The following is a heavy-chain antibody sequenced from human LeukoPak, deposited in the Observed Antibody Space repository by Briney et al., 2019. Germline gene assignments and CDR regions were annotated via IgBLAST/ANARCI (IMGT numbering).Heavy chain of an antibody. Sequence: SETLSLTCAVYGGSFSGYYWSWIRQPPGKGLEWIGEINHSGSTNYNPSLKSRVSISVDTSKNQFSLKLSSVTAADTAVYYCARGKRWLQYRYYFDYWGQGTLVTVSS. CDR3: ARGKRWLQYRYYFDY. V-gene: IGHV4-34*01. CDR2: INHSGST. J-gene: IGHJ4*02. CDR1: GGSFSGYY. D-gene: IGHD5-24*01.